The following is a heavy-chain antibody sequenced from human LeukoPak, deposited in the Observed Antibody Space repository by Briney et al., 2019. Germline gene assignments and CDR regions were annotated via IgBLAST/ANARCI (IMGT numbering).Heavy chain of an antibody. J-gene: IGHJ4*02. Sequence: GSLRLSCAASGFTFSSYEMNWVRQAPGKGLEWVSVIYSGGSTYYADSVKGRFTISRDNSKNTLYLQMNSLRAEDTAVYYCARGGPAAGRFDYWGQGTLVTVSS. CDR3: ARGGPAAGRFDY. CDR1: GFTFSSYE. D-gene: IGHD6-13*01. CDR2: IYSGGST. V-gene: IGHV3-66*01.